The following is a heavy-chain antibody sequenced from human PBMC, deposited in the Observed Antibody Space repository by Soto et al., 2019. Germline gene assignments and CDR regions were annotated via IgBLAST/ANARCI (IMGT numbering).Heavy chain of an antibody. V-gene: IGHV4-4*02. CDR3: ASIAAAGLNEFDY. CDR1: GGSISSSNW. Sequence: SETLSLTCAVSGGSISSSNWWSWVRQPPGKGLEWIGEIYHSGSTNYNPSLKSRVTISVDKSKNQFSLKLSSVTAADTAVYYCASIAAAGLNEFDYWGQGTLVTVSS. D-gene: IGHD6-13*01. J-gene: IGHJ4*02. CDR2: IYHSGST.